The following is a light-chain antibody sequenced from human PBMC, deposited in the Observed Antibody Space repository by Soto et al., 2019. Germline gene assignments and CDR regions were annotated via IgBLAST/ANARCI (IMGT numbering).Light chain of an antibody. CDR2: GAS. CDR3: QQHGTSPIT. CDR1: QSVSTN. V-gene: IGKV3-20*01. J-gene: IGKJ5*01. Sequence: EIVMTHSPATLSVSPGAIATLSCRASQSVSTNLAWYQQKPGQTPRLLVYGASSRATGIPDRFSGSGSGTDFTLTISRLEPEDFAVYYCQQHGTSPITFGQGTRLEIK.